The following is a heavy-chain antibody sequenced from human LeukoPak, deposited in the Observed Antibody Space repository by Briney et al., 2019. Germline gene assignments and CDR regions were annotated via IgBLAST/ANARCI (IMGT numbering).Heavy chain of an antibody. J-gene: IGHJ3*02. CDR2: IYPGDSDT. D-gene: IGHD3-10*01. V-gene: IGHV5-51*01. CDR1: GYSFTSYW. CDR3: ATTYYYGSGSLYDAFDI. Sequence: GESLKISCKGSGYSFTSYWIGWVRQMPGKGLEWMGIIYPGDSDTRYNPSFQGQVTISADKSISTAYLQWSSLKASDTAMYYCATTYYYGSGSLYDAFDIWGQGTMVTVSS.